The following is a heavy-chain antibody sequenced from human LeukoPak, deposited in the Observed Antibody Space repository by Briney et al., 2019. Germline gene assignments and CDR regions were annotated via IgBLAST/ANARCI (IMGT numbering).Heavy chain of an antibody. V-gene: IGHV4-34*01. CDR3: ATSLGPDVDY. CDR1: GGSFSGYY. D-gene: IGHD3-16*01. J-gene: IGHJ4*02. Sequence: SETLSLTCAVYGGSFSGYYWSWIRQPPGKGLEWIGEINHSGSTNYNPSLKSRVTISVDTSKNQFPLKLSSVTAADTAVYYCATSLGPDVDYWGQGTLVTVSS. CDR2: INHSGST.